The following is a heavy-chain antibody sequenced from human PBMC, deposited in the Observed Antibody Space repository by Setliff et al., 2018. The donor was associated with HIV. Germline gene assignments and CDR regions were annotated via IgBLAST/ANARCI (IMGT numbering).Heavy chain of an antibody. CDR3: ARRSDWFDP. Sequence: SETLSLTCTVSGGSISISDWSWIRQPPGKGLEWIGCIYTSGNTNYDPSLKSRVTISVDTSKNQFSLKLASVTAAETAVYFCARRSDWFDPWGQGTLVTVSS. CDR1: GGSISISD. J-gene: IGHJ5*02. V-gene: IGHV4-4*09. CDR2: IYTSGNT.